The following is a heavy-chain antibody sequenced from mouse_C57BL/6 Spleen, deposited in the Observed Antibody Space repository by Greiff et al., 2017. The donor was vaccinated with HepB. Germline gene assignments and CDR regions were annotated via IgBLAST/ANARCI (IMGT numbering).Heavy chain of an antibody. V-gene: IGHV5-4*01. J-gene: IGHJ3*01. Sequence: EVQRVESGGGLVKPGGSLKLSCAASGFTFSSYAMSWVRQTPEKRLEWVATISDGGSYTYYPDNVKGRFTISRDNAKNNLYLQMSHLKSEDTAMYYCARDEEAQAPFAYWGQGTLVTVSA. CDR1: GFTFSSYA. CDR3: ARDEEAQAPFAY. D-gene: IGHD3-2*02. CDR2: ISDGGSYT.